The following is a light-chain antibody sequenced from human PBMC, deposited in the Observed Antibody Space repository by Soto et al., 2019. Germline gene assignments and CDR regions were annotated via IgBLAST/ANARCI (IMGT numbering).Light chain of an antibody. CDR1: SSDVGSYDY. CDR3: SSHTSVNTRV. CDR2: EVT. V-gene: IGLV2-14*01. Sequence: QSVLTQPASVSGSPGQAIAISCTCTSSDVGSYDYVSWYQQHPDKAPKLMIYEVTQRPSGVSNRFSGSKSGNTASLTISGLQAEDEADYYCSSHTSVNTRVFGTGTKVTVL. J-gene: IGLJ1*01.